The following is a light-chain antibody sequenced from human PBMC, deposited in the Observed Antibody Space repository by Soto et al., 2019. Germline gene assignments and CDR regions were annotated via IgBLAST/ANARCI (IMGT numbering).Light chain of an antibody. CDR3: QQRSNWPHT. Sequence: EIVMTQSPDTLSVSPGERATLSCRASQSVSSYLAWYQQKPGQAPRLLIYDASNRATGIPARFSGSGSGTAFTLTISSLEPEDFAVYYCQQRSNWPHTFGQGTRLEIK. CDR1: QSVSSY. CDR2: DAS. J-gene: IGKJ5*01. V-gene: IGKV3-11*01.